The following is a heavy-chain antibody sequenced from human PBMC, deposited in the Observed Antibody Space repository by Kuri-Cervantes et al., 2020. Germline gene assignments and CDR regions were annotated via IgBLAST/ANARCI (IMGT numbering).Heavy chain of an antibody. CDR3: ARQRYFDY. J-gene: IGHJ4*02. V-gene: IGHV5-51*01. Sequence: KVSCKTSGYIFANYWIAWVRQMPGKGLEWMGIIYPGGSETRYSPSFQGQVTISADKSISTTFLQWNSLKASDTAMYYCARQRYFDYWDQGTLVTVSS. CDR2: IYPGGSET. CDR1: GYIFANYW.